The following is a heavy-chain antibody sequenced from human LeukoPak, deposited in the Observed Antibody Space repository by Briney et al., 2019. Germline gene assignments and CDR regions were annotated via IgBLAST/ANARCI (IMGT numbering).Heavy chain of an antibody. V-gene: IGHV3-7*01. CDR3: AREGDYYCSGGSCYDY. CDR1: GFTFSSYW. D-gene: IGHD2-15*01. CDR2: IKEDGSEK. Sequence: GGSLRLSCAASGFTFSSYWMSWVRQAPGKGLEWVANIKEDGSEKYYVDSVKDRFTISRDNAKNSVYLQMNSLRAEDTAVYYCAREGDYYCSGGSCYDYWGQGTLVTVSS. J-gene: IGHJ4*02.